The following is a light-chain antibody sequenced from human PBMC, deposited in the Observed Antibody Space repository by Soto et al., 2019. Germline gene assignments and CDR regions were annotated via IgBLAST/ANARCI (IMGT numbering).Light chain of an antibody. CDR3: QQYGRSPFT. CDR2: GAS. V-gene: IGKV3-20*01. CDR1: QSVSSNN. Sequence: EIVLTQSPGTLSLSPGERATLSCRASQSVSSNNLAWYQQRLGQAPRVVIYGASTRATGIPERFSGSGSGTDFTLTISRLEPEDFAVYYCQQYGRSPFTFGPGTKVDIK. J-gene: IGKJ3*01.